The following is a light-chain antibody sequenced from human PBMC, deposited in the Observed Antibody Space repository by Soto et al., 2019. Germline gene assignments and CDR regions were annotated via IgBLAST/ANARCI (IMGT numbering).Light chain of an antibody. Sequence: EIVMTQSPATLSVSPGERATLSCRASQSVSSNLAWYQQKRGQAPRLLIYGAATRATGIPARFSGSGSGTEFTLPISSLQSEDFAIYFCQQYNNWPPDRTFGQGTKVEIK. V-gene: IGKV3-15*01. CDR3: QQYNNWPPDRT. J-gene: IGKJ1*01. CDR2: GAA. CDR1: QSVSSN.